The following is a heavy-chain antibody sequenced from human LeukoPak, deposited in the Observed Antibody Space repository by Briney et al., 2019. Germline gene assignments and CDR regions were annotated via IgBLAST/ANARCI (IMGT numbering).Heavy chain of an antibody. V-gene: IGHV3-33*01. Sequence: GRSLRLSCAASGFTFSNYGIHWVRQAQAKGLNGWTFIQTDGNTKYYADSVRGRFTISRDNSKNTVSLQMNSLRAEDTAVYYCAREESSLVLGGLAYWGQGTLVTVSS. J-gene: IGHJ4*02. CDR2: IQTDGNTK. D-gene: IGHD6-13*01. CDR1: GFTFSNYG. CDR3: AREESSLVLGGLAY.